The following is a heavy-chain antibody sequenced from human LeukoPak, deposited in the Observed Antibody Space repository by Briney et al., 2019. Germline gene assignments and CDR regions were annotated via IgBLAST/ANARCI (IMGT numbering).Heavy chain of an antibody. J-gene: IGHJ4*02. CDR1: GFTFSDYY. Sequence: LRLSCAASGFTFSDYYMSWIRQAPGKGLEWVSYISSSGSTIYYADSVKGRFTISRDNAKNSLYLQMNSLRAEDTAVYYCARARSYYYDSSGYYLFWGQGTLVTVSS. D-gene: IGHD3-22*01. CDR3: ARARSYYYDSSGYYLF. CDR2: ISSSGSTI. V-gene: IGHV3-11*01.